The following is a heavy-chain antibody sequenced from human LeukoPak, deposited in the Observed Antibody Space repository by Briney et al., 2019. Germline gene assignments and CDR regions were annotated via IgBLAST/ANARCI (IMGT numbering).Heavy chain of an antibody. D-gene: IGHD6-13*01. V-gene: IGHV3-11*01. CDR3: AKDFLSAAAGPLVTLATLSDY. Sequence: PGGSLRLSCAASGFTFSDYNMRWIRQAPGKRLEWVSSISRRGSTKYYADYVKGRFTISRDNAKYTLYLQINRLRAEYKAVYCCAKDFLSAAAGPLVTLATLSDYWGQGTLVSVSS. CDR2: ISRRGSTK. J-gene: IGHJ4*02. CDR1: GFTFSDYN.